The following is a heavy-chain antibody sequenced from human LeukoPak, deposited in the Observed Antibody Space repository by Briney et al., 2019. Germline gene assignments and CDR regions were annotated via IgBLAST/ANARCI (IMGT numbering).Heavy chain of an antibody. CDR1: GFTFSSYS. V-gene: IGHV3-21*01. J-gene: IGHJ4*02. Sequence: GGSLRLSCAASGFTFSSYSMNWVRQAPGKGLEWVSSISSSSSCIYYADSVKGRFTISRDNAKNSLYLQMNSLRAEDTAVYYCARALQRAAPFDYWGQGTLVTVSS. CDR3: ARALQRAAPFDY. CDR2: ISSSSSCI.